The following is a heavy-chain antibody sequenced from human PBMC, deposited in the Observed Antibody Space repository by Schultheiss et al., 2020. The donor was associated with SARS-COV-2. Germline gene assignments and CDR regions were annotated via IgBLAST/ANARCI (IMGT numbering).Heavy chain of an antibody. Sequence: GGSLRLSCAASGFTVSSNYMSWVRQAPGKGLEWVSYISSSSSTIYYADSVKGRFTISRDNSRSTLFLQMNSLRAEDTAVYYCARAGLGPLDYWGQGTLVTVSS. CDR1: GFTVSSNY. CDR3: ARAGLGPLDY. V-gene: IGHV3-48*01. CDR2: ISSSSSTI. D-gene: IGHD6-19*01. J-gene: IGHJ4*02.